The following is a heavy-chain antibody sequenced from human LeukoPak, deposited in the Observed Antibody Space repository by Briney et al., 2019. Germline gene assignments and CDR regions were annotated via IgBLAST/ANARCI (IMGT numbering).Heavy chain of an antibody. CDR1: AFTFSNSA. J-gene: IGHJ6*03. V-gene: IGHV3-23*01. CDR2: MSSSGGDT. D-gene: IGHD2-8*01. CDR3: ARDTAWYTAHYYMDV. Sequence: GGSLRLSCAASAFTFSNSAMNWVRQAPGKGLEWLSFMSSSGGDTYYADSVKGRFTISRDNSKSTLYLQMNSLRAEDTAVYYCARDTAWYTAHYYMDVWGKGTSVTVSS.